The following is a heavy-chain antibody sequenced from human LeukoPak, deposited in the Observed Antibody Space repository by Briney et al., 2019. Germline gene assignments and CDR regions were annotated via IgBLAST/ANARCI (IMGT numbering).Heavy chain of an antibody. CDR1: GYTFSSYA. CDR3: ARDGPSGSYYS. CDR2: INPNSGGT. Sequence: ASVKVSCKASGYTFSSYAMNWVRQAPGQGLEWMGWINPNSGGTNYAQKFQGWVTMTRDTSISTAYMELSRLRSDDTAVYYCARDGPSGSYYSWGQGTLVTVSS. D-gene: IGHD1-26*01. J-gene: IGHJ4*02. V-gene: IGHV1-2*04.